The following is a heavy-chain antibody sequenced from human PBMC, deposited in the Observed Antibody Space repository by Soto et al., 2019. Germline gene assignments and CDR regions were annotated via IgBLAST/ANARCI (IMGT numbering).Heavy chain of an antibody. D-gene: IGHD6-13*01. J-gene: IGHJ4*02. Sequence: PSETLSLTCTVSGGSIISYYWSWIRQPPGKGLEWIGYIYYSGSTNYNPSLKSRVTISVDTSKNQFSLKLSSVTAADTAVYYCARLSYSSSWYYFDYWGQGTLVTV. CDR2: IYYSGST. V-gene: IGHV4-59*08. CDR3: ARLSYSSSWYYFDY. CDR1: GGSIISYY.